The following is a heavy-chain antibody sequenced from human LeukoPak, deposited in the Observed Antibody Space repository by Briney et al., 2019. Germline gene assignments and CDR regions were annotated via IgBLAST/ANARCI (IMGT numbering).Heavy chain of an antibody. CDR2: IIPSGGT. D-gene: IGHD5-24*01. CDR3: ARDRYGDGFAHFDY. J-gene: IGHJ4*02. CDR1: GYTFTSYA. Sequence: ASVKVSCKASGYTFTSYAMHWVRQALGQGLEWMGWIIPSGGTNYPQKFQGRVAITRDTSITTAYMDLSRLTSDDTAVYYCARDRYGDGFAHFDYWGQGALVTVSS. V-gene: IGHV1-2*02.